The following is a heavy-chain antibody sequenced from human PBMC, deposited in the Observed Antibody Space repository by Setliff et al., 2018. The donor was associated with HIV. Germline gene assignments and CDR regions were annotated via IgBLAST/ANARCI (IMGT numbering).Heavy chain of an antibody. Sequence: ASVKVSCKASGYTFTGYYMHWVRQAPGQGLEWMGWINPNSGGTKYAQKFEGSVTMTGDTSIRTVYMDLSSLRSDDTAVYYCARGVRMRAPVVQTYYYYMDVWGTGTTVTVSS. CDR2: INPNSGGT. V-gene: IGHV1-2*04. CDR1: GYTFTGYY. CDR3: ARGVRMRAPVVQTYYYYMDV. D-gene: IGHD2-8*01. J-gene: IGHJ6*03.